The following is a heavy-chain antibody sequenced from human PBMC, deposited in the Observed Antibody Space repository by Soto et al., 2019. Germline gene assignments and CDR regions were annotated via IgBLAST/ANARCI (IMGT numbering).Heavy chain of an antibody. J-gene: IGHJ5*02. CDR3: ARVRLDIVVVPAAVIPWVDP. Sequence: ASVKVSCKASGYTFTSYGISWVRQAPGQGLEWMGWISAYNGNTNYAQKLQGRVTMTTDTSTSTAYMELRSLRSDDTAVYYCARVRLDIVVVPAAVIPWVDPWGQGTLVTVSS. CDR1: GYTFTSYG. V-gene: IGHV1-18*01. D-gene: IGHD2-2*01. CDR2: ISAYNGNT.